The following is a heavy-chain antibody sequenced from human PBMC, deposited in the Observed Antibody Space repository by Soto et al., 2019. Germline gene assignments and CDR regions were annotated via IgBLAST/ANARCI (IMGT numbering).Heavy chain of an antibody. CDR3: AKGVGYYYDSSGYYHNDY. Sequence: PGESLKISCKGSGYSFTSYWISWVRQMPGKGLEWMGRIDPSDSYTNYSPSFQGHVTISADKSISTAYLQWSSLKASDTAMYYCAKGVGYYYDSSGYYHNDYWGQGTLVTVSS. D-gene: IGHD3-22*01. J-gene: IGHJ4*02. CDR1: GYSFTSYW. V-gene: IGHV5-10-1*01. CDR2: IDPSDSYT.